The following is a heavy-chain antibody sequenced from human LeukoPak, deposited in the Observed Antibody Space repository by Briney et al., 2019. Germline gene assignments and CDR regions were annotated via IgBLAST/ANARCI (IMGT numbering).Heavy chain of an antibody. V-gene: IGHV1-69*05. CDR3: ASPAGGKGSGFNWFDP. D-gene: IGHD3-22*01. Sequence: SVKVSCKASGGTFSSYAISWVRQAPGQGLEWMGRIIPIFGTANYAQKFQGRVTITTDESTSTAYMELSSLRSEDTAVYYCASPAGGKGSGFNWFDPWGQGTLVTVSS. CDR1: GGTFSSYA. CDR2: IIPIFGTA. J-gene: IGHJ5*02.